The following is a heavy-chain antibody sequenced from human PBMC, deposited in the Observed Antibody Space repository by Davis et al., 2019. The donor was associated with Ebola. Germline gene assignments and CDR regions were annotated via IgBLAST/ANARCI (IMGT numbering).Heavy chain of an antibody. D-gene: IGHD1-7*01. J-gene: IGHJ3*01. CDR3: VKDLGTSGVFDV. V-gene: IGHV3-23*01. CDR1: GFPFSSYA. Sequence: GESLKISCAASGFPFSSYAMSWVRQAPGKGLEWVSAISRSAGTTFYADSVNGRLTISRDNSQGTLYLQMNTLRAEDTAVYYCVKDLGTSGVFDVWGQGTLVTVSS. CDR2: ISRSAGTT.